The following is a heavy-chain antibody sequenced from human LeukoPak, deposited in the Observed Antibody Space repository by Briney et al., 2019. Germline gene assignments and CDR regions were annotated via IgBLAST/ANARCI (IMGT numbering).Heavy chain of an antibody. D-gene: IGHD2-21*02. Sequence: ASVKVSCKASGYTFTSYAMNWVRQAPGQGLEWMGIINPSGGSTSYAQKFQGRVTMTRDTSTSTVYMELSSLRSEDTAVYYCARDRSSAYCGGDCYSISSFDYWGQGTLVTVSS. CDR3: ARDRSSAYCGGDCYSISSFDY. J-gene: IGHJ4*02. CDR1: GYTFTSYA. V-gene: IGHV1-46*01. CDR2: INPSGGST.